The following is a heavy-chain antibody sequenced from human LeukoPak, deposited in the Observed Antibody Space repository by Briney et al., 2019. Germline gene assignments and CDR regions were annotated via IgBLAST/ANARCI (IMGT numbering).Heavy chain of an antibody. CDR1: GDTLSELS. J-gene: IGHJ4*02. D-gene: IGHD5/OR15-5a*01. CDR2: FDPEGGEA. V-gene: IGHV1-24*01. Sequence: ASVKVSCKVSGDTLSELSMHWVRQAPGKGLEWMGGFDPEGGEAIYAQKFQGRLTMTEDTSTDTAYMDLRSLRSDDKAVYYCTAGGVYPLLDHWGQGTQVNVSS. CDR3: TAGGVYPLLDH.